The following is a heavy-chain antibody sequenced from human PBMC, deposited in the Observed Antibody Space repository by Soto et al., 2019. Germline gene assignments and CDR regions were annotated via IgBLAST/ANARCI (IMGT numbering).Heavy chain of an antibody. Sequence: QVQLVQSGAEVKKPGASVKVSCKASGYTFASYGISWVRQAPGQGLEWMGWISAYNGNTNHAQKLHGRVTMTTDRSRSTAYMTLRSLRSEDTAVYCRGRGNGLPVGYGGKGPLVPVSS. D-gene: IGHD2-2*01. V-gene: IGHV1-18*01. CDR1: GYTFASYG. J-gene: IGHJ4*02. CDR3: GRGNGLPVGY. CDR2: ISAYNGNT.